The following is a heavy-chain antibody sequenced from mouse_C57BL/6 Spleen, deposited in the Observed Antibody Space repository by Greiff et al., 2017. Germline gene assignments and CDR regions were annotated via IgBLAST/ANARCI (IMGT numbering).Heavy chain of an antibody. CDR2: ISSGGSYT. V-gene: IGHV5-6*01. Sequence: EVHLVESGGDLVKPGGSLKLSCAASGFTFSSYGMSWVRQTPDKRLEWVATISSGGSYTYYPDSVKGRFTISRDNAKNTLYLQMSSLKSEDTAMYYCARQRSGYDGYYDWFAYWGQGTLVTVSA. D-gene: IGHD2-3*01. J-gene: IGHJ3*01. CDR3: ARQRSGYDGYYDWFAY. CDR1: GFTFSSYG.